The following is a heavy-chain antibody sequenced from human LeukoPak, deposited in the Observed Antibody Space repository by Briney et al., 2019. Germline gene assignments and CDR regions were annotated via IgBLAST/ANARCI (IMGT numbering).Heavy chain of an antibody. Sequence: GASVKVSCKQSGYTFTSYYMHWWRQPPGRGLGWMGIINPSGGSTSYAQKFQGRVTMTRDTSTSTVYMELSSLRSEDTAVYYCAKGDSAAPKDPWGQGTPVTVSS. CDR3: AKGDSAAPKDP. CDR1: GYTFTSYY. V-gene: IGHV1-46*01. D-gene: IGHD6-13*01. J-gene: IGHJ5*02. CDR2: INPSGGST.